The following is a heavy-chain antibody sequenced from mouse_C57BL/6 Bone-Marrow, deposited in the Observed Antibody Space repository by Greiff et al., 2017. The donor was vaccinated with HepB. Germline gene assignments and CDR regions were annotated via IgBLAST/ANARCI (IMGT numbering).Heavy chain of an antibody. J-gene: IGHJ4*01. CDR3: AVYDGYFFMDY. CDR1: GYTFTSYG. CDR2: IYPRSGNT. V-gene: IGHV1-81*01. D-gene: IGHD2-3*01. Sequence: QVQLQQSGAELARPGASVKLSCKASGYTFTSYGISWVKQSTGQGLEWIGEIYPRSGNTYYNEKLKGKATLTAEKSSSTAYMDLRSLTSEDSAVYFCAVYDGYFFMDYWGQGTSVTVSS.